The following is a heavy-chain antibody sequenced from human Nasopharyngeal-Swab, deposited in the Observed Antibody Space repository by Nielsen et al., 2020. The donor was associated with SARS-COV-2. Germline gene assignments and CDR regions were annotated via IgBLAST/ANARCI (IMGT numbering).Heavy chain of an antibody. V-gene: IGHV2-26*01. CDR3: ARGNNWNDGNYFDY. Sequence: SGPTLAHPTEPLTLTCTVSVFSLSHARMGVSWIRQPPGKALEWLAHIFSNDEKSYSTSLKSRLTISKDTSTSQVVLTMTNMDPVDTATYYCARGNNWNDGNYFDYWGQGTLVTVSS. CDR1: VFSLSHARMG. J-gene: IGHJ4*02. CDR2: IFSNDEK. D-gene: IGHD1-20*01.